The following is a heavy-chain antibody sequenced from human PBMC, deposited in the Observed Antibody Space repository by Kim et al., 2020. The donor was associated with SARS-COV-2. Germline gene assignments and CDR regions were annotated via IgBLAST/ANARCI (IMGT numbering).Heavy chain of an antibody. Sequence: DSVKGRFTISRDNTKNTLYLQMNSLRAEDTAVYYCAKDPVPAAGRYYGMDVWGQGTTVTVSS. CDR3: AKDPVPAAGRYYGMDV. V-gene: IGHV3-23*01. J-gene: IGHJ6*02. D-gene: IGHD2-2*01.